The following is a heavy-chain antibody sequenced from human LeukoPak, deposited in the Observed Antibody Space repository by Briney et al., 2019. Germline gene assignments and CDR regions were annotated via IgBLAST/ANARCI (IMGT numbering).Heavy chain of an antibody. CDR2: IKTKTSAGTT. Sequence: NPGGSLRLSCAASGFTFSNVWMSWVRQAPGKGLEWVGRIKTKTSAGTTDYAAAVKGRFTISRDDSKNTVYLQMNSLKTEDTAVYFCTTTQAGVTFGLDYWGQGTLVTISS. V-gene: IGHV3-15*01. CDR3: TTTQAGVTFGLDY. CDR1: GFTFSNVW. J-gene: IGHJ4*02. D-gene: IGHD3-10*01.